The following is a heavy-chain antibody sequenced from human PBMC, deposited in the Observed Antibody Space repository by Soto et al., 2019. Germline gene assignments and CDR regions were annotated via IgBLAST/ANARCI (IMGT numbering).Heavy chain of an antibody. D-gene: IGHD3-22*01. V-gene: IGHV3-15*01. J-gene: IGHJ4*02. CDR3: TTDGPDYYDSSGYYYLFFDY. Sequence: GGSLRLSCAASGFTFSNAWMSWVRQAPGKGLEWVGRIKSKTDGGTTDYAAPVKGRFTISRDDSKNTLYLQMNSLKTEGTAVYYCTTDGPDYYDSSGYYYLFFDYWGQGTLVTVSS. CDR1: GFTFSNAW. CDR2: IKSKTDGGTT.